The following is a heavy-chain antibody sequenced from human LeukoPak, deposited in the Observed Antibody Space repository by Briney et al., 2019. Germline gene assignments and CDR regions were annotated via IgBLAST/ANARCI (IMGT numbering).Heavy chain of an antibody. V-gene: IGHV4-59*01. J-gene: IGHJ4*02. CDR2: IYYSGST. CDR1: GGSISSYY. CDR3: ARLRGYCSSTSCLGFDY. D-gene: IGHD2-2*01. Sequence: SETLSLTCTVSGGSISSYYWSWIRQPPGKGLEWIGYIYYSGSTNYNPSLKSRVTISVDTSKNQFSLKLSSVTAADTAVYYCARLRGYCSSTSCLGFDYWGQGTLVTVSS.